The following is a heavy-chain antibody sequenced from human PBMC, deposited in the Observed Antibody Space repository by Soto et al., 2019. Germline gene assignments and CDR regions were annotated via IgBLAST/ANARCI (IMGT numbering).Heavy chain of an antibody. CDR1: GFTFSSYA. J-gene: IGHJ1*01. Sequence: GGSLRLSCAAPGFTFSSYAMSWVRQAPGKGLEWVSAISGSGGSTYYADSVKGRFTISRDNSKNTLYLQMNSLRAEDTAVYYCAKDRSRVPAAITYFQHWGQGTLVTVSS. V-gene: IGHV3-23*01. CDR2: ISGSGGST. CDR3: AKDRSRVPAAITYFQH. D-gene: IGHD2-2*02.